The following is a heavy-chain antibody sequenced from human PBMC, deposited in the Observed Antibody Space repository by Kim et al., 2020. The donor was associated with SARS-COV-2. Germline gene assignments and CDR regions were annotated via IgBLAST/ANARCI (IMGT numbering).Heavy chain of an antibody. CDR1: GYTFTSYA. Sequence: ASVKVSCKASGYTFTSYAMNWVRQAPGQGLEWMGWINTNTGNPTYAQGFTGRFVFSLDTSVSTAYLQISSLKAEDTAVYYCVRVGSSSWYVDYYYGMDVWGQGTTVTVSS. V-gene: IGHV7-4-1*02. CDR3: VRVGSSSWYVDYYYGMDV. CDR2: INTNTGNP. D-gene: IGHD6-13*01. J-gene: IGHJ6*02.